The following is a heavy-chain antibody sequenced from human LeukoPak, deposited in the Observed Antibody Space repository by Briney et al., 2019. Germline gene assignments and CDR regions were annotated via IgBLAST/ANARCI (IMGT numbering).Heavy chain of an antibody. D-gene: IGHD5-12*01. J-gene: IGHJ4*02. CDR1: GDSVSSTGAA. Sequence: SQTLSLTCAISGDSVSSTGAAWNWIRQSPSRGLEWLGRTHYRSKRSTDYATSVKGRINIYPDTSKNQFSLQLNSVTPEDTAVYYCVREGGRYGGYDLDYWGQGALVTVSS. V-gene: IGHV6-1*01. CDR3: VREGGRYGGYDLDY. CDR2: THYRSKRST.